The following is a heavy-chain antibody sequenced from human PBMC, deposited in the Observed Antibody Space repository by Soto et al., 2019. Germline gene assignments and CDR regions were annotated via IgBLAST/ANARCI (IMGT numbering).Heavy chain of an antibody. CDR3: VKDGTVDGYVGAFDI. J-gene: IGHJ3*02. D-gene: IGHD5-18*01. CDR1: GCTFDDRT. Sequence: GGALRLSCAASGCTFDDRTLHWGRQAPGKGLEWVSLMSWDGGSAYYADSVKGRFTISRDNIKDSLYLQMNRLRTDATALYYCVKDGTVDGYVGAFDIWGQGTMVTVSS. V-gene: IGHV3-43*01. CDR2: MSWDGGSA.